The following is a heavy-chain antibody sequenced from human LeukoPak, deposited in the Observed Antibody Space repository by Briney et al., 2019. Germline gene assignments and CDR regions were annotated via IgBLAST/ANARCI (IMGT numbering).Heavy chain of an antibody. CDR2: IYTSGST. Sequence: SETLSLTCTVSGGSISSGSYYWSWIRQPAGKGLEWIGRIYTSGSTNYNPSLKSRVTISVDRSKNQFSLKLSSVTAADTAVYYCARGLYEYYYDSSGYYGWFDPWGQGTLVTVSS. V-gene: IGHV4-61*02. J-gene: IGHJ5*02. CDR3: ARGLYEYYYDSSGYYGWFDP. D-gene: IGHD3-22*01. CDR1: GGSISSGSYY.